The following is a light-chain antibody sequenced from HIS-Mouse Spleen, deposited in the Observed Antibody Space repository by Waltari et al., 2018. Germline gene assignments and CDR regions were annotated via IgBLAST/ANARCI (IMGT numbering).Light chain of an antibody. CDR3: SSYTSSSTV. CDR2: EVS. Sequence: QSALTQPPSVSGAPGQSVTISCPGTSSDVGSYNRVSWYQQPPGTAPKLMIYEVSYRPSGVPDRFSGSKSGNTASLTISGLQAEDEADYYCSSYTSSSTVFGTGTKVTVL. V-gene: IGLV2-18*02. CDR1: SSDVGSYNR. J-gene: IGLJ1*01.